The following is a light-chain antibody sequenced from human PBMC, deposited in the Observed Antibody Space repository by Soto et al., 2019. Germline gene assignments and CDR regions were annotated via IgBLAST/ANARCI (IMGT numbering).Light chain of an antibody. Sequence: EILVAQSPVTLSMSPGERVILSCRTSQSVGTNLAWYQQNPGQAPRLLIYCASTSATGIPARFSGSGSGTYFTLTIMSLQSEDFAVYYCQPYDTWTWTFGLGTKVDIK. V-gene: IGKV3-15*01. CDR1: QSVGTN. CDR3: QPYDTWTWT. CDR2: CAS. J-gene: IGKJ1*01.